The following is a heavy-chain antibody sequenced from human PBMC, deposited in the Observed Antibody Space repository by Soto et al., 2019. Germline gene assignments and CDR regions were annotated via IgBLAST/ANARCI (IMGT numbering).Heavy chain of an antibody. CDR2: IYWDDDK. V-gene: IGHV2-5*02. CDR3: AHHVYYYYGMDV. Sequence: QITLKESGPTLVKPTQTLTLTCTFSGFSLSTSGVGVGWMRQPPGNALEWLALIYWDDDKRYSPSLKSRLTITKDTSKNQVVLTMTNMDPVDTATYYCAHHVYYYYGMDVWGQGTTVTVSS. J-gene: IGHJ6*02. CDR1: GFSLSTSGVG.